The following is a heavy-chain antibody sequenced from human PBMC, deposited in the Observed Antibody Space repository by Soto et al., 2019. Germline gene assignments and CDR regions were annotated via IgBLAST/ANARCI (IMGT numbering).Heavy chain of an antibody. D-gene: IGHD3-16*01. CDR2: IIPILGIA. Sequence: QVQLVQSGAEVKKPGSSVKVSCKASGGTFSSYTISWVRQAPGQGLEWMGRIIPILGIANYAQKFQGRVTITADKSTSTAYMELSSLRSEDTAVYYCARRWGEEGNWFDPWGQGTLVTVSS. V-gene: IGHV1-69*02. CDR1: GGTFSSYT. CDR3: ARRWGEEGNWFDP. J-gene: IGHJ5*02.